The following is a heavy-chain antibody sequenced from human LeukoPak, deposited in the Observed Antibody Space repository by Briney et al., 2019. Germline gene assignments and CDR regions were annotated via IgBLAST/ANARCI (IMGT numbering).Heavy chain of an antibody. D-gene: IGHD2-21*02. V-gene: IGHV3-23*01. CDR2: ISGSGAST. CDR1: GFTFSSYA. J-gene: IGHJ4*02. Sequence: PGSSLRLSCAASGFTFSSYAIHWVRHAPGKGLEIFPAISGSGASTYYADSVKGRFTISRDNSKNTLYLQMNSLRAEDTAVYYCAKDMARERVTAIYFDYWGQGTLVTVSS. CDR3: AKDMARERVTAIYFDY.